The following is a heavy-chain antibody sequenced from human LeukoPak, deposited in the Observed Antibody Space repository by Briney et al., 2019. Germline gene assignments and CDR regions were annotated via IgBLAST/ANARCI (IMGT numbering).Heavy chain of an antibody. CDR1: GGSFSGYY. J-gene: IGHJ4*02. V-gene: IGHV4-34*01. D-gene: IGHD3-22*01. CDR3: ARGHDPNSSGLKDFDY. Sequence: SETLSLTCAVYGGSFSGYYWSWIRQPPGKGREWIGEINHSGSTNYNPSLKSRVTISVDTSKNQFSLKLSSVTAADTAVYYCARGHDPNSSGLKDFDYWGQGTLVTVSS. CDR2: INHSGST.